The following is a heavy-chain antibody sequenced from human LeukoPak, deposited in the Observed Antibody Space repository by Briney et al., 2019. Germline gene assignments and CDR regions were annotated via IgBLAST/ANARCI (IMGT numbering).Heavy chain of an antibody. J-gene: IGHJ4*02. Sequence: SGGSLRLSFAASVFIASTFWMHSVRQAPGKVLVWVARINVEGDYIDYAEYVKGRFTISRDSAKNSLYLQLNSLRPEDTGVYYCARDLTGPYDHWGQGTLVTVSS. CDR3: ARDLTGPYDH. V-gene: IGHV3-74*01. CDR1: VFIASTFW. CDR2: INVEGDYI. D-gene: IGHD3-22*01.